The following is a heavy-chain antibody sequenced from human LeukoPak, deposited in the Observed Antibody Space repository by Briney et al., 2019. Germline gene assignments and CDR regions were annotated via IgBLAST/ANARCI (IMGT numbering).Heavy chain of an antibody. V-gene: IGHV4-34*01. CDR2: INHSGST. D-gene: IGHD3-9*01. CDR3: VRGARYYDILTGYRELRSYFDY. J-gene: IGHJ4*02. CDR1: GGSISGYY. Sequence: PSETLSLTCTVSGGSISGYYWSWIRQPPGKGLEWIGEINHSGSTNYNPSLKSRVTISVDTSKNQFSLKLSSVTAADTAAYYCVRGARYYDILTGYRELRSYFDYWGQGTLVTVSS.